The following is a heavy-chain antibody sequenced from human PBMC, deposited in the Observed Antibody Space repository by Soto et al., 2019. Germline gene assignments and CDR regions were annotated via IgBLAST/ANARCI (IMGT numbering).Heavy chain of an antibody. Sequence: PSETLSLTCTVSGGSIRCRVDYWGWIRQPSGEGLEWIGYIYYSGSTYYNPSLKSRVTISLDTSKREVSLKMSSVTAADRAVYYFAREGGSSGYYTWGLGTLVPVS. CDR2: IYYSGST. D-gene: IGHD3-22*01. V-gene: IGHV4-30-4*01. CDR3: AREGGSSGYYT. CDR1: GGSIRCRVDY. J-gene: IGHJ5*02.